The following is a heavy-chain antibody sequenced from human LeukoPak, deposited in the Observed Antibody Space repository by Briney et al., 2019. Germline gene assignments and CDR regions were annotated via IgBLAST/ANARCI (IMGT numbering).Heavy chain of an antibody. Sequence: SVKVSCKASGSTFHTSAMQWVRQARGQRLEWIGWIVLGSGNTVYSHKFHDRVIITRDMSTSTVYMELDSLGSEDTAVYYCAAQRGASLHDFWSTRLFDPWGQGTLVTVSS. J-gene: IGHJ5*02. CDR1: GSTFHTSA. CDR3: AAQRGASLHDFWSTRLFDP. D-gene: IGHD3-3*01. CDR2: IVLGSGNT. V-gene: IGHV1-58*02.